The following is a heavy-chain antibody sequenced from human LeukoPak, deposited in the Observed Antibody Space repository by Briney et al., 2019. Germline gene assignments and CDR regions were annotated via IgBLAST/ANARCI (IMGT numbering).Heavy chain of an antibody. V-gene: IGHV3-7*01. CDR2: INQDGSEK. CDR3: ARAREAPANVFPDH. Sequence: PGRSLRLSCAASGFTFRRYWMTWVPQSPGKGLEWGANINQDGSEKYYGDSVTGRFTISRDNAENSLFLQMNSLRADDTGGYYCARAREAPANVFPDHWGQGVVVTVSS. J-gene: IGHJ4*02. CDR1: GFTFRRYW. D-gene: IGHD2-15*01.